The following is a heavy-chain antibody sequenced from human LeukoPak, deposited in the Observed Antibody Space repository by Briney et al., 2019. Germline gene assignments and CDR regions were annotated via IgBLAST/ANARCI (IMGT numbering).Heavy chain of an antibody. Sequence: ASVKVSCKASGYTFTDYYMHWLRQTPGQGLEWMGWIIPNSGGTEYAQKFQGRVTMTRDTSISTFYMELTRLTPDDTAVYYCARRYHDILTGYRTENWFAPWGQGTLVTVSA. CDR1: GYTFTDYY. CDR3: ARRYHDILTGYRTENWFAP. D-gene: IGHD3-9*01. V-gene: IGHV1-2*02. J-gene: IGHJ5*02. CDR2: IIPNSGGT.